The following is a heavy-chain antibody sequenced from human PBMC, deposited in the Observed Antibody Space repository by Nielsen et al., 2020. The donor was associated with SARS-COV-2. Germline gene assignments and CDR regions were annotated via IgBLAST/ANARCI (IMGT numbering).Heavy chain of an antibody. CDR2: INHSGST. J-gene: IGHJ4*02. V-gene: IGHV4-34*01. D-gene: IGHD1-1*01. Sequence: SETLSLTCAVYGGSFSGYYWSWIRQPPGKGLEWIGEINHSGSTNYNPSLKSRVTISVDTSKNQFSLKLSSVTAADTAVYYCAKGANWNPLGYWGQGTLVTVSS. CDR3: AKGANWNPLGY. CDR1: GGSFSGYY.